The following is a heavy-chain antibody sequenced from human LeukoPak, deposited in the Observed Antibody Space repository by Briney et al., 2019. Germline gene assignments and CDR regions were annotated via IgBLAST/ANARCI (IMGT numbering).Heavy chain of an antibody. CDR1: GGSFSGYY. V-gene: IGHV4-34*01. Sequence: SETLSLTCAVYGGSFSGYYWSWIRQPPGKGLEWIGEINHSGSTNYNPSLKSRVTISVDTSKNQFSLKLSSVTAADTAVHYCARGGCSGGSCYAHYYYGMDVWGQGTTVTVSS. CDR2: INHSGST. CDR3: ARGGCSGGSCYAHYYYGMDV. J-gene: IGHJ6*02. D-gene: IGHD2-15*01.